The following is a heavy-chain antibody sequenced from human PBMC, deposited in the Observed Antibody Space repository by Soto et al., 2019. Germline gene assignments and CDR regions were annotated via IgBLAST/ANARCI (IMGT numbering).Heavy chain of an antibody. V-gene: IGHV1-18*01. J-gene: IGHJ4*02. CDR1: GYTFSNYG. CDR2: VSAYNRNT. CDR3: ARERRWEPLLY. D-gene: IGHD1-26*01. Sequence: QVQLVQSGPEVKKPGASVKVSCKGSGYTFSNYGVTWVRQAPGQGLERLGWVSAYNRNTDYAQKFEDRATMTIDTSTNTAYLELRCLTPDETAVYYCARERRWEPLLYWGQGTL.